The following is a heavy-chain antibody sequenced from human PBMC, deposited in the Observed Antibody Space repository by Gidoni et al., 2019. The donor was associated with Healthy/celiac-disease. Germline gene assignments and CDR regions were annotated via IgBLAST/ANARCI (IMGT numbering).Heavy chain of an antibody. D-gene: IGHD3-10*01. CDR2: INAGNGNT. J-gene: IGHJ4*02. CDR3: ARGGSGPIDY. Sequence: QVQLVQSGAEVKKPGASVKVACKAYGYTFTSYAMHWVRQAPGHRLEWMGWINAGNGNTTYSQKFQVRATITRDTSASTAYMELSSLRSDDTAVYYCARGGSGPIDYCGQGTLVTVSS. V-gene: IGHV1-3*01. CDR1: GYTFTSYA.